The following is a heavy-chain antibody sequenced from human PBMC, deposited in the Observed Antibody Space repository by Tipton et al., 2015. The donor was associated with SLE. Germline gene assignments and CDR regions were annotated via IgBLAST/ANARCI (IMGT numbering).Heavy chain of an antibody. Sequence: TLSLTCTVSGGSISSHYWSWIRQPPGKGLEWIGYIYYSGSTHYNPSLKSRVTISVDTSKNQFSLKLSSVTAADTAVYYCARGGYWAGAFDIWGQGTMVTVS. D-gene: IGHD5-12*01. CDR2: IYYSGST. CDR1: GGSISSHY. V-gene: IGHV4-59*11. CDR3: ARGGYWAGAFDI. J-gene: IGHJ3*02.